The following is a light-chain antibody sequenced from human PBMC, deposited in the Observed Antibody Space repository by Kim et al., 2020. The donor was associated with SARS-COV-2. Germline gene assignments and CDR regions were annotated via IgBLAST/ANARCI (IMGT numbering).Light chain of an antibody. V-gene: IGKV3-20*01. CDR2: GAS. J-gene: IGKJ1*01. Sequence: PGERATLSCRASQSIASNYLAWYQQRPGQPPRLLIYGASSTATGIADRFSGSGSGIDFTLTIRRLEPEDGAVYYCHQYVSSPAGTFGKGT. CDR3: HQYVSSPAGT. CDR1: QSIASNY.